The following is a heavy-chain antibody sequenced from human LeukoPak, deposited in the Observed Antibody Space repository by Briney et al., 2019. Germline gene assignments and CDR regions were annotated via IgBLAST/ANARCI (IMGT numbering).Heavy chain of an antibody. CDR1: GYTFTGYY. CDR3: ASTTGLDD. J-gene: IGHJ4*02. CDR2: INPNSGGT. V-gene: IGHV1-2*02. Sequence: ASVKVSCKASGYTFTGYYMHWVRQAPGQGLEWMGWINPNSGGTNYAQRFQGRVTMTRDTSSSTAYMELSRLRSDDTAMFYCASTTGLDDWGQGTLVTVSS. D-gene: IGHD1-1*01.